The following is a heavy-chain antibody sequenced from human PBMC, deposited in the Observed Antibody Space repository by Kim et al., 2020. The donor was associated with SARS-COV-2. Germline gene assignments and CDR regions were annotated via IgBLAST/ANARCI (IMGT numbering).Heavy chain of an antibody. D-gene: IGHD6-19*01. Sequence: YNPSLKSRVTISVDTSKNQFSLKLSSVTAADTAVYYCARELAHSSGSFDYWGQGTLVTVSS. V-gene: IGHV4-31*02. CDR3: ARELAHSSGSFDY. J-gene: IGHJ4*02.